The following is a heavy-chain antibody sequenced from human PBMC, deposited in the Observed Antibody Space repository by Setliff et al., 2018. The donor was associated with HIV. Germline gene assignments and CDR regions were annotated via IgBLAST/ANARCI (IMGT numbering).Heavy chain of an antibody. CDR3: ARLSPYGDYLLFQY. J-gene: IGHJ4*02. D-gene: IGHD4-17*01. V-gene: IGHV7-4-1*02. Sequence: ASVKVSCKASGYTFTNYAMNWLRQAPGQGLEWMGWIDTNTGNPTYAQGFTGRFVFSLDTSVSTAFLQISTLKAEDTAVYYFARLSPYGDYLLFQYWGQGTQVTVSS. CDR2: IDTNTGNP. CDR1: GYTFTNYA.